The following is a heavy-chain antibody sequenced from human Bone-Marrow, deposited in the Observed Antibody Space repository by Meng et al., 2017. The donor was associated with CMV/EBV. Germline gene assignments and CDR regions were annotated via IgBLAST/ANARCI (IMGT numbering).Heavy chain of an antibody. D-gene: IGHD6-13*01. CDR3: ARDRLAAADYGMDV. Sequence: GESLRLSCAASGFTISSYWMSWVRQAPGKGLEWVANIKQDGSEKYYVDSVKGRFTISRDNAKNSLYLQMNSLRAEDTAVYYCARDRLAAADYGMDVWGQGTTVTVSS. CDR1: GFTISSYW. CDR2: IKQDGSEK. V-gene: IGHV3-7*01. J-gene: IGHJ6*02.